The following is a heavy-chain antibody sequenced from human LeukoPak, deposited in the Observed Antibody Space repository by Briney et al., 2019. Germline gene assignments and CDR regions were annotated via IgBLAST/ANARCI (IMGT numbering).Heavy chain of an antibody. V-gene: IGHV3-23*01. CDR2: ISGRGNRT. D-gene: IGHD6-6*01. CDR3: AKEQSSSGFFDY. Sequence: GGSLRLSCAASGFTFSSYAMSWVRQAPGKGLEWVSAISGRGNRTYYADSVKGRFTISRDNSKNTLYLQMNSLRAEDTAVYYCAKEQSSSGFFDYWGQGTLVTVSS. J-gene: IGHJ4*02. CDR1: GFTFSSYA.